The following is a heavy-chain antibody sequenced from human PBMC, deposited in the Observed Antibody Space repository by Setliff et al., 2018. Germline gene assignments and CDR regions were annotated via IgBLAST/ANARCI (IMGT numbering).Heavy chain of an antibody. Sequence: SLRLSCVASGFTLSGYYMNWVRQAPGKGLEWISYISGSGSTIYYADSVKGRFTISKDNAKNSLYLQMNNLRAEDTALYFCARDASGSYGTEYFQHWGQGTLVTVSS. CDR1: GFTLSGYY. CDR2: ISGSGSTI. V-gene: IGHV3-11*04. J-gene: IGHJ1*01. D-gene: IGHD1-26*01. CDR3: ARDASGSYGTEYFQH.